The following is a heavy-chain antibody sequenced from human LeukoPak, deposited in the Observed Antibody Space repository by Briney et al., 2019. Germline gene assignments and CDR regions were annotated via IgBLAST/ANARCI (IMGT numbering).Heavy chain of an antibody. CDR1: GYTFTNNA. CDR3: ARVGFCSSTSCLQFGP. J-gene: IGHJ5*02. D-gene: IGHD2-2*03. CDR2: INTNTGNP. Sequence: ASVKVSCKASGYTFTNNAVNWVRQAPGQGLEWMGWINTNTGNPTYSQGFTGRFVFSLDTSMSTAYLQISNLKAEDTAVYYCARVGFCSSTSCLQFGPWGQGTLVTVSS. V-gene: IGHV7-4-1*02.